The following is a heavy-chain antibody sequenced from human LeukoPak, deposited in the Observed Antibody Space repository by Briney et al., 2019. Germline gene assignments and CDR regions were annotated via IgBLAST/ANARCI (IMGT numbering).Heavy chain of an antibody. CDR3: ARSSVVQPLTFDY. Sequence: PLETLSLTCTVSGGSISSGGYYWSWIRQHPGKGLEWIGYIYYSGSTYYNPSLKSRVTISVDTSKNQFSLKLSSVTAADTAVYYCARSSVVQPLTFDYWGQGTLVTVSS. CDR2: IYYSGST. V-gene: IGHV4-31*03. D-gene: IGHD1-1*01. CDR1: GGSISSGGYY. J-gene: IGHJ4*02.